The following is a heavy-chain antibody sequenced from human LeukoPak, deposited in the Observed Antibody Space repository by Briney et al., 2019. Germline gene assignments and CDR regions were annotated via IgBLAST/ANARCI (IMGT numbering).Heavy chain of an antibody. CDR1: GGSISSSSYY. D-gene: IGHD5-18*01. CDR2: IYYSGST. V-gene: IGHV4-39*07. CDR3: ARDRVDTAGNNWFDP. J-gene: IGHJ5*02. Sequence: SETLSLTCTVSGGSISSSSYYWGWIRQPPGKGLEWIGSIYYSGSTYYNPSLKSRVTISVDTSKNQFSLKLSSVTAADTAVYYCARDRVDTAGNNWFDPWGQGTLVTVSS.